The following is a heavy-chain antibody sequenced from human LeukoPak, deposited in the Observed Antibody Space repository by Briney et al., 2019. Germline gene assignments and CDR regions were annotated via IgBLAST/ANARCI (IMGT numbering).Heavy chain of an antibody. D-gene: IGHD2-2*02. CDR2: ISGSGGST. Sequence: GSLRLSCAASGFTVSSNYMSWVRQAPGKGLEWVSAISGSGGSTYYADSVKGRFTISRDNSKNTLYLQMNSLRAEDTAVYYCAKDVTVVPAAILWGQGTLVTVSS. CDR3: AKDVTVVPAAIL. J-gene: IGHJ4*02. V-gene: IGHV3-23*01. CDR1: GFTVSSNY.